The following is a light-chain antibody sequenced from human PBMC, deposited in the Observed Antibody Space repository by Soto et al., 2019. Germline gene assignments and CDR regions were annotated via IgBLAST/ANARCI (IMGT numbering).Light chain of an antibody. V-gene: IGKV3-20*01. CDR1: QSVSSTY. Sequence: EIVLTQSPATLSLSPVERATLSCRASQSVSSTYLAWYQQKPVQAPRLLIYGSSSRATGIPDRFSGSGSGTDFNLTISKLEPEDFAVYYCQQYGSSPPTFGQGTKVDIK. J-gene: IGKJ1*01. CDR3: QQYGSSPPT. CDR2: GSS.